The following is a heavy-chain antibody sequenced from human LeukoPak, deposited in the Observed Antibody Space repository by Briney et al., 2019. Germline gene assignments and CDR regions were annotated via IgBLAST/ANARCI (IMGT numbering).Heavy chain of an antibody. Sequence: ASVKVSCKASGYTFTSYGISWVRQAPGQGLEWMGWISAYNGNTNYAQKLQGRVTMTTDTSTSTGYMELRSLRSDDTAVYYCARDQGVGRLGYYFDYWGQGTLVTVSS. J-gene: IGHJ4*02. V-gene: IGHV1-18*01. D-gene: IGHD2-15*01. CDR3: ARDQGVGRLGYYFDY. CDR2: ISAYNGNT. CDR1: GYTFTSYG.